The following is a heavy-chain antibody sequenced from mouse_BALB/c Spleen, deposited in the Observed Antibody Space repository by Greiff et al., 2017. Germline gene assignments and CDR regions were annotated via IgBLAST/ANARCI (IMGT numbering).Heavy chain of an antibody. V-gene: IGHV5-6-4*01. D-gene: IGHD2-12*01. CDR3: TRDRERRFDY. Sequence: EVKVVESGGGLVKPGGSLKLSCAASGFTFSSYTMSWVRQTPEKRLEWVATISSGGSYTYYPDSVKGRFTISRDNAKNTLYLQMSSLKSEDTAMYYCTRDRERRFDYWGQGTTLTVSS. J-gene: IGHJ2*01. CDR2: ISSGGSYT. CDR1: GFTFSSYT.